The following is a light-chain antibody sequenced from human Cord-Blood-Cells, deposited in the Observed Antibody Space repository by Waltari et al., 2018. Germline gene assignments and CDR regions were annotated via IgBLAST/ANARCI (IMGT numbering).Light chain of an antibody. CDR3: QQSYSTPLT. J-gene: IGKJ4*01. CDR1: QIISSY. CDR2: AAS. V-gene: IGKV1-39*01. Sequence: DIQLTQSPSSLSASVGDRVPLTCRASQIISSYLNWYQQKPGKAPKLLIYAASILQSGVPSRFSGSGSGTDFTLTISSLQPEDFATYYCQQSYSTPLTFGGGTKVEIK.